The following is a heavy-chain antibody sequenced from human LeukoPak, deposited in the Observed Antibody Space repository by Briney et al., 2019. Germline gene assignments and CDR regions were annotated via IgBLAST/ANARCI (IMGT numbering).Heavy chain of an antibody. J-gene: IGHJ3*02. D-gene: IGHD2-8*01. Sequence: GGSLRLSCAASGFTFSSYAMSWVRQAPGKGLEWVSAISGSGGSTYYADSVKGRFTISRDNSKNTLYLQMNSLRAEDTAVYYCAKNVSIVHHSPTPGAFDIWGQGTMVTVSS. CDR2: ISGSGGST. CDR3: AKNVSIVHHSPTPGAFDI. V-gene: IGHV3-23*01. CDR1: GFTFSSYA.